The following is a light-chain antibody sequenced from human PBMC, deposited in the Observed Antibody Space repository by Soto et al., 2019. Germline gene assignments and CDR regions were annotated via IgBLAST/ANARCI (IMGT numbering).Light chain of an antibody. Sequence: DIQMTQSPFSLSASVGDRVTITCRASQSISSYLNWYQQKPGKAPNLLIYAASSLQSGVPSRFSGSASGTDFTLTISSLHPEDFATYYCQQSYSTPCTFGQGTKLEIK. CDR2: AAS. J-gene: IGKJ2*02. CDR1: QSISSY. V-gene: IGKV1-39*01. CDR3: QQSYSTPCT.